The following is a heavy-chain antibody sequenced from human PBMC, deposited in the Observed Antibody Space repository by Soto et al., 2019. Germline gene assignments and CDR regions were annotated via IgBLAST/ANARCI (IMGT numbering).Heavy chain of an antibody. D-gene: IGHD3-9*01. V-gene: IGHV3-64D*08. J-gene: IGHJ6*02. CDR3: VNGAYDILTGYSPVVGYYYGMDV. CDR2: ISSNGGST. Sequence: PGGSLRLSCSASGVPFSSYAMHWVRQAPGKGLEYVSAISSNGGSTYYADSVKGRFTISRDNSKNTLYLQMSSLRAEDTAVYYCVNGAYDILTGYSPVVGYYYGMDVWGQGTTVTVSS. CDR1: GVPFSSYA.